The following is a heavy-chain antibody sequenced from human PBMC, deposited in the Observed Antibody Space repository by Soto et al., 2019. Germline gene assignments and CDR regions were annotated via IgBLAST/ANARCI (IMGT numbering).Heavy chain of an antibody. CDR1: GFTFSSYS. V-gene: IGHV3-48*01. D-gene: IGHD2-2*01. CDR2: ISSSSSSTI. J-gene: IGHJ5*02. CDR3: AKGIVVVPAADLGWFDP. Sequence: PGGSLRLSCAASGFTFSSYSMNWVRQAPGKGLEWVSYISSSSSSTIYYADSVKGRFTISRDNAKNSLYLQMNSLRAEDTAVYYCAKGIVVVPAADLGWFDPWGQGTLVTVSS.